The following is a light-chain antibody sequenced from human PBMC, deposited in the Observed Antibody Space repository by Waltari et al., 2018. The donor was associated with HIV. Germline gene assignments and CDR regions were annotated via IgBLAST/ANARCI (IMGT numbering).Light chain of an antibody. CDR3: MQALQSPRT. CDR2: LGS. J-gene: IGKJ2*02. Sequence: VTPGEPASISCRSSQSLFHTNGFYYLDWYLQKPGQSPQLLIYLGSNRASGVPDRFSVSGSGTDFTLKISRVEAEDVGVYYCMQALQSPRTFGQGTKLEI. CDR1: QSLFHTNGFYY. V-gene: IGKV2-28*01.